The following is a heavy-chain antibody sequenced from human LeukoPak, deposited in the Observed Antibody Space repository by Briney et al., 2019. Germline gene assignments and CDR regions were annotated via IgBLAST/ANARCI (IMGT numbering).Heavy chain of an antibody. J-gene: IGHJ4*02. CDR3: AKGEIVVVTAIDY. CDR1: GFTFSYYG. Sequence: GGSLRLSCTASGFTFSYYGMHWVRQAPGKGLEWVAFIRYTARDKYYADSVKGGFTISRDNSKNTLYLQMNSLRAEDTAVYYCAKGEIVVVTAIDYWGQGTLVTVSS. V-gene: IGHV3-30*02. D-gene: IGHD2-21*02. CDR2: IRYTARDK.